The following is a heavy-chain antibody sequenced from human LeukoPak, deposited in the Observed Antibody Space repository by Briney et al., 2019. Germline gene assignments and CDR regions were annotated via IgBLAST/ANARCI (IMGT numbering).Heavy chain of an antibody. Sequence: GGSLRLSCAASGFTFSSYGMHWVRQAPGKGLEWVAVIAEDGKTTYYADSVKGRFTISRDNSRNTLYLQMNSLRPEDTAVYYCTKEGLPSGTSWSAWFDPWGQGTLVTVSA. CDR3: TKEGLPSGTSWSAWFDP. CDR1: GFTFSSYG. V-gene: IGHV3-30*18. CDR2: IAEDGKTT. J-gene: IGHJ5*02. D-gene: IGHD3-10*01.